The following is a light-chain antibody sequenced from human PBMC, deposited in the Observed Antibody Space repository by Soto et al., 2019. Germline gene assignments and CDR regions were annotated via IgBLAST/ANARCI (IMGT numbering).Light chain of an antibody. CDR2: RNN. Sequence: QSVLTQPPSASGTPGQRVTISCSGSGSNIGSNSVYWYQQLPGTAPKLLIYRNNQRPSGVPDRFSGSKSGTSASLAISGLRSEDEADYYCATWDDSLNLLYVFGAGTKSPS. CDR1: GSNIGSNS. V-gene: IGLV1-47*01. CDR3: ATWDDSLNLLYV. J-gene: IGLJ1*01.